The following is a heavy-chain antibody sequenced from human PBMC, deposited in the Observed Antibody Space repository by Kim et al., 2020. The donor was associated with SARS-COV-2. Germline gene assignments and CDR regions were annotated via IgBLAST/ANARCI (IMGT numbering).Heavy chain of an antibody. D-gene: IGHD2-15*01. CDR2: INHSGST. V-gene: IGHV4-34*01. CDR1: GGSFSGYY. CDR3: ARACGVVAVDI. Sequence: SETLSLTCAVYGGSFSGYYWSWIHQPPGKGLEWIGEINHSGSTNYNPSLKSRVTISVDTSKNQFSLKLSSVTAADTAVYYCARACGVVAVDIWGQGTMVTVSS. J-gene: IGHJ3*02.